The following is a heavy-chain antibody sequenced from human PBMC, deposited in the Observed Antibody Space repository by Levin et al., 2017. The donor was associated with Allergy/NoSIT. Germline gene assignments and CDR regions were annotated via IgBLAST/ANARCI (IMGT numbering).Heavy chain of an antibody. V-gene: IGHV4-34*01. CDR1: GGSFSGYY. J-gene: IGHJ6*02. CDR3: ARGRCSNTSCYSPSYHYGMDV. D-gene: IGHD2-2*01. CDR2: INHSGST. Sequence: SETLSLTCAVYGGSFSGYYWSWIRQPPGKGLEWIGEINHSGSTNYNPSLKSRVTISVDTSKNQFSLKLSSVTAADTAVYYCARGRCSNTSCYSPSYHYGMDVWGQGTTVTVSS.